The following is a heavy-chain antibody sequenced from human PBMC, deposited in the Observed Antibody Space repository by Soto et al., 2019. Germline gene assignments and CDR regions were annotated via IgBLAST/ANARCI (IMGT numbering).Heavy chain of an antibody. Sequence: LRLSCAASGFTFSSYSMNWVRQAPGKGLEWVSSISSSSSYIYYADSVKGRFTISRDNAKNSLYLQMNSLRAEDTAVYYCARDNYYGSGRLAYYYGMDVWGQGTTVTVSS. V-gene: IGHV3-21*01. D-gene: IGHD3-10*01. J-gene: IGHJ6*02. CDR2: ISSSSSYI. CDR3: ARDNYYGSGRLAYYYGMDV. CDR1: GFTFSSYS.